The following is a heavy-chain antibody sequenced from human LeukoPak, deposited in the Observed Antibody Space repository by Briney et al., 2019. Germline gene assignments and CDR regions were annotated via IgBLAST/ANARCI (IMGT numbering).Heavy chain of an antibody. J-gene: IGHJ4*02. Sequence: PGGSLRLSCAASGFTFSSYSMNWVRQAPGKGLEWVSSISSSSSYIYYADSVKGRFTISRDNSKNTLYLQMNSLRAEDTAVYYCAKAQGCSSGNYFDYWGQGTLVTVSS. CDR2: ISSSSSYI. CDR1: GFTFSSYS. D-gene: IGHD6-19*01. V-gene: IGHV3-21*04. CDR3: AKAQGCSSGNYFDY.